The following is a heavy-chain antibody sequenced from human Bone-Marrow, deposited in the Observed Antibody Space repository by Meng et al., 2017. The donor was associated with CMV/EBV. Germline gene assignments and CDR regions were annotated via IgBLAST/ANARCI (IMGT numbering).Heavy chain of an antibody. CDR3: ARISLEWLLDPQTTDY. D-gene: IGHD3-3*01. J-gene: IGHJ4*02. V-gene: IGHV3-21*01. CDR1: GFTFSSYS. CDR2: ISSSSSYI. Sequence: GGSLRLSCAASGFTFSSYSMNWVRQAPGKGLEWVSSISSSSSYIYYADSVKGRFTISRDNAKNSLYLQMNSLRAEDTAVYYCARISLEWLLDPQTTDYWGQGKLVNVSS.